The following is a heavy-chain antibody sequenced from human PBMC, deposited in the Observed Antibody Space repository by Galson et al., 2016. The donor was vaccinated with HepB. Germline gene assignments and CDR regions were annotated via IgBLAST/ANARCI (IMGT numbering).Heavy chain of an antibody. V-gene: IGHV1-46*01. Sequence: SVKVSCKASGYTFTSYYMHWVRQAPGQGLEWMGIIYPYDGDTTYAQRFQGRVTMTRDTSTSTVYMELSSLRSDDTGVYYCAQHQWQPALYFYAMDVWGQGTTVTVSS. CDR3: AQHQWQPALYFYAMDV. CDR2: IYPYDGDT. D-gene: IGHD6-19*01. CDR1: GYTFTSYY. J-gene: IGHJ6*02.